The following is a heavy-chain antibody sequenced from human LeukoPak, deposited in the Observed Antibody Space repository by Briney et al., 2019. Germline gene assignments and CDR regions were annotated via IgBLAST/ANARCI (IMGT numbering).Heavy chain of an antibody. CDR3: AKDGQLGGSSWFTLYFDS. CDR2: INSDGSTT. Sequence: GGSLRLSCAASGFTFSNYWMHWVRQAPGKGLVWVSRINSDGSTTNYADSVKGRFTISRDNAKNTLFLQMNSLRPEDTAVYYCAKDGQLGGSSWFTLYFDSWGQGTLVTVSS. J-gene: IGHJ4*02. V-gene: IGHV3-74*01. D-gene: IGHD6-13*01. CDR1: GFTFSNYW.